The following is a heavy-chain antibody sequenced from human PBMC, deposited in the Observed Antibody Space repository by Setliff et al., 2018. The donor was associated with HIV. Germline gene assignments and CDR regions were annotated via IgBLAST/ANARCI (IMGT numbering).Heavy chain of an antibody. CDR1: GGSFSGYY. CDR3: ARVWETLQSYDSGGYLGAWQHTFDS. CDR2: INHSGST. J-gene: IGHJ4*02. Sequence: SETLSLTCAVYGGSFSGYYWSWIRQPPGKGLEWIGEINHSGSTNYNPSLKSRVTISVDTSKNQFSLKLSSVTAADTAVYYCARVWETLQSYDSGGYLGAWQHTFDSWGQGTLVTVSS. V-gene: IGHV4-34*01. D-gene: IGHD3-22*01.